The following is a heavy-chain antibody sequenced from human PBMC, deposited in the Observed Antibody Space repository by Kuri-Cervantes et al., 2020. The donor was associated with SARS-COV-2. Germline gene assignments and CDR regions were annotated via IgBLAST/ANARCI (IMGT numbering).Heavy chain of an antibody. CDR2: IYYSGSV. Sequence: GSLTLSCSASGDSISPYYWTWIRQPPGKGLVWIGHIYYSGSVNYNPSLMSRLTISVDNSKNQVSLKLTSVTAADTAVYYCARSAAAFYGMDVWGQGTTVTVSS. J-gene: IGHJ6*02. D-gene: IGHD2-2*01. V-gene: IGHV4-59*01. CDR3: ARSAAAFYGMDV. CDR1: GDSISPYY.